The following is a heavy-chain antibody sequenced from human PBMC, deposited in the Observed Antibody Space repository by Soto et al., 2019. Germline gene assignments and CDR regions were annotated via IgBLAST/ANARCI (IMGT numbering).Heavy chain of an antibody. CDR2: ISGSGGST. CDR3: AKSRFFLYNWNYADY. CDR1: GVTFSRYA. D-gene: IGHD1-7*01. Sequence: GGSLRLSCAVSGVTFSRYAMSWVRQAPGKGLEWVSGISGSGGSTYYADSVKGRFTISRDNSKNTLYLQMNSLRAEDTAVYYCAKSRFFLYNWNYADYWGHGTLVTVSS. J-gene: IGHJ4*01. V-gene: IGHV3-23*01.